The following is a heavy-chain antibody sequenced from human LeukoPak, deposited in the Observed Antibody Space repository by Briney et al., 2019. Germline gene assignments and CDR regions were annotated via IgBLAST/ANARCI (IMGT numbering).Heavy chain of an antibody. J-gene: IGHJ4*02. CDR1: GFTFSSYA. CDR2: ISGSGSNT. D-gene: IGHD3-3*01. CDR3: AKDRSDVTIFGVVPTANDY. V-gene: IGHV3-23*01. Sequence: PGGSLRLSCAASGFTFSSYAMSWVRQAPGKGLEWVSNISGSGSNTYYADSVKGRFTISRDNSKKTLYLQMNSLRADDTAVYYCAKDRSDVTIFGVVPTANDYWGQGTLVTVSS.